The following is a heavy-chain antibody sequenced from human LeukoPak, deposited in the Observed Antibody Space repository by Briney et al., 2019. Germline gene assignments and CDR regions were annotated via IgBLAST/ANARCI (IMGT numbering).Heavy chain of an antibody. J-gene: IGHJ4*02. CDR2: ISSSSSYI. V-gene: IGHV3-21*01. CDR1: GFXFSSYS. D-gene: IGHD6-19*01. Sequence: GGSLRLSCAASGFXFSSYSMNWVRQAPGKGLEWVSSISSSSSYIYYADSVKGRFTISRDNAKNSLYLQMNSLRAEDTAVYYCASSQFAVAGKFDYWGQGTLVTVSS. CDR3: ASSQFAVAGKFDY.